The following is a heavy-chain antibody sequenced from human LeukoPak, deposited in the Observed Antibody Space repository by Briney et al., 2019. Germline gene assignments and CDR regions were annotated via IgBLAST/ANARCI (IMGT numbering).Heavy chain of an antibody. J-gene: IGHJ4*02. CDR3: AGPSSSGVGY. D-gene: IGHD6-6*01. CDR2: IRYDGTNK. Sequence: GGSLRLSCAASGFTFSRYGMHWVRQAPGKGLEWVAFIRYDGTNKYYADSVKGRFSISRDNSKNILYVQMNSLRVEDTAVYYCAGPSSSGVGYWGQGTLVTVSS. CDR1: GFTFSRYG. V-gene: IGHV3-30*02.